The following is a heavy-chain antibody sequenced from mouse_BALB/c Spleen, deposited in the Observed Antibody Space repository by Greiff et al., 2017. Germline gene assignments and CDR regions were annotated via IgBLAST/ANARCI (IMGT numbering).Heavy chain of an antibody. CDR1: GFTFSSYA. Sequence: EVQRVESGGGLVKPGGSLKLSCAASGFTFSSYAMSWVRQTPEKRLEWVASISSGGSTYYPDSVKGRFTISRDNARNILYLQMSSLRSEDTAMYYCARGTGGYYYAMDYWGQGTSVTVSS. J-gene: IGHJ4*01. V-gene: IGHV5-6-5*01. CDR2: ISSGGST. CDR3: ARGTGGYYYAMDY.